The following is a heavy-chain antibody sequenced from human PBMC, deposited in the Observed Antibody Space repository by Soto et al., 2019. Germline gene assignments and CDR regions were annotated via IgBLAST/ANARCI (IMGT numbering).Heavy chain of an antibody. D-gene: IGHD3-9*01. CDR3: TRSLDA. Sequence: PGWSLRLSCTASGSTFIDRWMDWVRQTPGKGLEWVANINPDGSEEYYVDSVKGRFTISRDNAKNSLYPQMSSLTAEDSALYYFTRSLDAWGQGTLVTVS. CDR2: INPDGSEE. J-gene: IGHJ4*02. V-gene: IGHV3-7*01. CDR1: GSTFIDRW.